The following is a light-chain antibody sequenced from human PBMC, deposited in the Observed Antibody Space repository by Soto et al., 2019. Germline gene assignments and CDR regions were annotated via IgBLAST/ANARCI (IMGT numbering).Light chain of an antibody. CDR1: SSSLGAGYD. J-gene: IGLJ1*01. Sequence: QSVLTQPPSVSGAPGQRVTISCTGSSSSLGAGYDVHWYHQLPGAAPKLLVSGNNNRPSGVPDRFSASKSGTSASLAITGLQTEDEAQYYCQSYDSRLTAYVFGTGTKVTVL. CDR3: QSYDSRLTAYV. V-gene: IGLV1-40*01. CDR2: GNN.